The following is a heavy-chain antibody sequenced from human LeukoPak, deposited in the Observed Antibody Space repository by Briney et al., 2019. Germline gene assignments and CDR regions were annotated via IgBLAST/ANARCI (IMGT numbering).Heavy chain of an antibody. D-gene: IGHD5/OR15-5a*01. CDR2: IGIADDT. Sequence: PGGSLRLSCAASGFTFRNYDMHWVRQFPGRGLEWVSAIGIADDTHYPDSVKGRFTISRENAKNSLYLQMNSQRDGDTAVYYCVRGGIQVSGIDAFDIWGQGTMVTVSS. CDR1: GFTFRNYD. J-gene: IGHJ3*02. V-gene: IGHV3-13*01. CDR3: VRGGIQVSGIDAFDI.